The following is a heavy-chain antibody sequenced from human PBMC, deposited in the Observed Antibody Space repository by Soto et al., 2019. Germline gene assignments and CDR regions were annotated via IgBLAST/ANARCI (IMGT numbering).Heavy chain of an antibody. CDR1: GFTFSSYA. V-gene: IGHV3-23*01. J-gene: IGHJ6*02. Sequence: GGSLRLSCAASGFTFSSYAMSWVRQAPGKGLEWVSAISGSGGSTYYADSVKGRFTISRDNSKNTLYLQMNSLRAEDTAVYYCASVRGDFYYYYGMDVWGQGTTVTVSS. CDR3: ASVRGDFYYYYGMDV. D-gene: IGHD3-10*01. CDR2: ISGSGGST.